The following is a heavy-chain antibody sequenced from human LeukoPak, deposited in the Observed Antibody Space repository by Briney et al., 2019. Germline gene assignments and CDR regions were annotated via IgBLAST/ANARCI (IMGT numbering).Heavy chain of an antibody. CDR3: ARALVGTYSSGWYGPPNYYYYYMDV. Sequence: PSQTLSLTCTVSGGSISSGSYYWSWIRQPAGKGLEWIGRIYTSGSTNYNPSLKSRVTISVDTSKNQFSLKLSSVTAADTAVYYCARALVGTYSSGWYGPPNYYYYYMDVWGKGTTVTISS. CDR2: IYTSGST. V-gene: IGHV4-61*02. J-gene: IGHJ6*03. D-gene: IGHD6-19*01. CDR1: GGSISSGSYY.